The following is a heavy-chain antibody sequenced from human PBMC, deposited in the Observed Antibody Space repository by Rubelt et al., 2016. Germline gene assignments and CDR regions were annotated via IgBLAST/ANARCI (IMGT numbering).Heavy chain of an antibody. J-gene: IGHJ4*02. CDR1: GFTFSSYA. Sequence: GGLVQPGGSLGLSCSASGFTFSSYAMHWVRQAPGQGLEWVASIQQDGTEKYYVDSVKGRFTISRDNAKNSLYLQLNSLRAEDTAVYYCARLGSGWYFDYWGQGTLVTVSS. CDR3: ARLGSGWYFDY. V-gene: IGHV3-7*01. D-gene: IGHD6-19*01. CDR2: IQQDGTEK.